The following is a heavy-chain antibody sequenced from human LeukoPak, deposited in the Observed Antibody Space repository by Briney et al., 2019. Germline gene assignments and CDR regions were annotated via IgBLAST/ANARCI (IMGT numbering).Heavy chain of an antibody. CDR1: GFTFSSYA. CDR3: AKDRTYSSAPESRDY. D-gene: IGHD3-22*01. CDR2: ISGSGGST. V-gene: IGHV3-23*01. Sequence: GGSLRLSCAASGFTFSSYAMSWVRQAPGKGLEWVSAISGSGGSTYYADSVKGRFTISRDNSKNTLYLQMNSLRAEDTAVYYCAKDRTYSSAPESRDYWGQGTLVTVPS. J-gene: IGHJ4*02.